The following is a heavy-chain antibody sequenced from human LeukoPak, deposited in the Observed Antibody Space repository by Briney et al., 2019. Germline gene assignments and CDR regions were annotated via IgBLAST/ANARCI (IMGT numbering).Heavy chain of an antibody. CDR2: ISYDGSNK. D-gene: IGHD3-22*01. Sequence: GGSLRLSCAASEFTFSSYGMHWGRQAPGKGLEWVAVISYDGSNKYYADSVKGRFSISRDNSKNTLYLQMNSLRAEDTAVYYCARDRYDSSGHRYWGQGTLVTVSS. CDR3: ARDRYDSSGHRY. V-gene: IGHV3-30*03. J-gene: IGHJ4*02. CDR1: EFTFSSYG.